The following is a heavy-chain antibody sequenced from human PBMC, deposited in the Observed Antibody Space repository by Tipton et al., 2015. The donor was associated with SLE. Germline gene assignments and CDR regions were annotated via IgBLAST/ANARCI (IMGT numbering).Heavy chain of an antibody. CDR1: GGSIGSSSYY. V-gene: IGHV4-39*07. J-gene: IGHJ4*02. Sequence: TLSLTCTVSGGSIGSSSYYWGWIRQPPGKGLEWIGSIYYSGSTYYNPSLKSRVTISVDTSKNQFSLKLSSVTAADTAVYYCARGGVQLELPFDYWGQGTLVTVSS. D-gene: IGHD1-7*01. CDR2: IYYSGST. CDR3: ARGGVQLELPFDY.